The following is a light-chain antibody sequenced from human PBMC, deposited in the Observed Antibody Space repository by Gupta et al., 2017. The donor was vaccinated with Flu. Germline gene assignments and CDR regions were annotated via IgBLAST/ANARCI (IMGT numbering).Light chain of an antibody. Sequence: DIQMTQSPSTLSASVGDRVTVTCRASQSISRWLAWYQQKPGKAPKLLLYKVPSVESGVPSRLSSSGSGREFSLAISSLQPEDFANYYFRQQNSSQRTFGQGTKVETK. CDR3: RQQNSSQRT. V-gene: IGKV1-5*03. CDR1: QSISRW. CDR2: KVP. J-gene: IGKJ1*01.